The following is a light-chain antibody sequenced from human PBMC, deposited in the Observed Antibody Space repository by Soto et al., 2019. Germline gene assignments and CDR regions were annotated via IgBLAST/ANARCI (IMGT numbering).Light chain of an antibody. CDR1: SSNIGADYD. J-gene: IGLJ2*01. Sequence: QSVLTQPPSASGAPGQRVTISCTGSSSNIGADYDVHWYQQPPGKAPKSLIYRNSNRPSGVSARFSGSKSGTSASLAIPGVQEADEAADYCQSYDSGLSVLVFGGGTKLTVL. CDR3: QSYDSGLSVLV. CDR2: RNS. V-gene: IGLV1-40*01.